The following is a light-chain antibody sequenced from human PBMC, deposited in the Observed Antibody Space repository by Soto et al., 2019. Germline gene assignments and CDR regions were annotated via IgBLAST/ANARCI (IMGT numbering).Light chain of an antibody. V-gene: IGKV1-5*03. CDR1: QSISSW. CDR2: KAS. CDR3: QQYSDNWT. J-gene: IGKJ1*01. Sequence: EIPKTSFLSVPLENIRDRVTITCRASQSISSWLAWYQQKPGTAPKLLIYKASTLQSGVPSRFSGSGSGTEFTLTISSLQPDDFATYYCQQYSDNWTFGQGTKVAIK.